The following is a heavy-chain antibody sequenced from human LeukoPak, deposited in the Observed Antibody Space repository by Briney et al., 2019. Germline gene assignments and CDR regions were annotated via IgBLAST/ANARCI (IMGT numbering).Heavy chain of an antibody. CDR1: GGTFSSYA. CDR3: ARDSDVLLWFGELKPRFRAFDI. V-gene: IGHV1-69*13. CDR2: IIPIFGTA. J-gene: IGHJ3*02. D-gene: IGHD3-10*01. Sequence: ASVTVSCKASGGTFSSYAISWVRQAPGQGLEWMGGIIPIFGTANYAQKFQGRVTITADESTSTAYMELSSLRSEDTAVYYCARDSDVLLWFGELKPRFRAFDIWGQGTVVTVSS.